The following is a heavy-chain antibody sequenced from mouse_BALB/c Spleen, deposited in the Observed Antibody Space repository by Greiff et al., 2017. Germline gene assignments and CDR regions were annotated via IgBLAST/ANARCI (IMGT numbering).Heavy chain of an antibody. D-gene: IGHD1-1*01. J-gene: IGHJ1*01. CDR2: ISYSGST. CDR1: GYSITSDYA. Sequence: VQLKESGPGLVKPSQSLSLTCTVTGYSITSDYAWNWIRQFPGNKLEWMGYISYSGSTSYNPSLKSRISITRDTSKNQFFLQLNSVTTEDTATYYCAMGDYYGSSHWYFDVWGAGTTVTVSS. V-gene: IGHV3-2*02. CDR3: AMGDYYGSSHWYFDV.